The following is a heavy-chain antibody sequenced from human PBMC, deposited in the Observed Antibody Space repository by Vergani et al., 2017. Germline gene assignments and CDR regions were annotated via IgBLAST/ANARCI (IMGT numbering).Heavy chain of an antibody. CDR1: GFSLSTSGVG. CDR2: IYWDDDK. J-gene: IGHJ6*02. CDR3: APTDSSSWYVGGYGMDV. Sequence: QITLKESGPTLVKPTQTLTLTCTFSGFSLSTSGVGVGWIRQPPGKALEWLALIYWDDDKRYSQSLKSRLTITKDTSKNQVVLTMNNMDPVDTATDYCAPTDSSSWYVGGYGMDVWGQGTTVTVSS. V-gene: IGHV2-5*02. D-gene: IGHD6-13*01.